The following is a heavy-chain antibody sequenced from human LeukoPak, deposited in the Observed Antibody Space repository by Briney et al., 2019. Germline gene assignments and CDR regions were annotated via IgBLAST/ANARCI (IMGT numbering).Heavy chain of an antibody. CDR2: IYYSGST. CDR1: GGSISSYY. CDR3: VSSGYDLNYFDY. J-gene: IGHJ4*02. Sequence: SETLSLTCTVSGGSISSYYWSWIRQPPGKGLEWIGYIYYSGSTNYNPSLKSRVTISVDTSKNQFSLKLSSVTAADTAVYYCVSSGYDLNYFDYWGQGTLVTVSS. V-gene: IGHV4-59*08. D-gene: IGHD5-12*01.